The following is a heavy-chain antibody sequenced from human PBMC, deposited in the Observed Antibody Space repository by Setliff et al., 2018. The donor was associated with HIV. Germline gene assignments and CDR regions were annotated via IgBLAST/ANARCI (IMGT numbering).Heavy chain of an antibody. D-gene: IGHD3-22*01. Sequence: PGGSLRLSCVASGFSFSRYTMMWVRQAPGKGLEWVSSITSNLNYRYADSVKGRFTISRDNTKNSLYLQMNSLRAGDTAVYYCARGDSFVYSYVYPDYWGQGTLVTVSS. V-gene: IGHV3-21*01. CDR3: ARGDSFVYSYVYPDY. J-gene: IGHJ4*02. CDR1: GFSFSRYT. CDR2: ITSNLNYR.